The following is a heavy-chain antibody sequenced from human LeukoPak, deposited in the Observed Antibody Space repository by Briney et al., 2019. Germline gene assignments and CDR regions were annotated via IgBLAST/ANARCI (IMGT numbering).Heavy chain of an antibody. CDR1: GFTFSGSA. D-gene: IGHD6-6*01. V-gene: IGHV3-73*01. CDR2: TRSKANSYAT. CDR3: TGHGQLAPY. Sequence: PGGSLRLSCAASGFTFSGSAMHWVRQASGKGLEWVGRTRSKANSYATAYAASVKGRFTISRDDSKNTAYLQMNSLKTEDTAVYYCTGHGQLAPYWGQGTLVTVSS. J-gene: IGHJ4*02.